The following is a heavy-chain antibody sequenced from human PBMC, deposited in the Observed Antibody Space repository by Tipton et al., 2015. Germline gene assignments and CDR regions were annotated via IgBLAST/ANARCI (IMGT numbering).Heavy chain of an antibody. J-gene: IGHJ6*01. V-gene: IGHV4-31*03. Sequence: TLSLTCTLSGGSVKNSDSYWSWIRLRSGKVLEWIGHIYHSGNTYYNPSLKSRVSMSVDTSKNQFSLKLSSVTDADTAVYYCARDARDAGMDVWGQGSTVTVSS. D-gene: IGHD5-24*01. CDR1: GGSVKNSDSY. CDR3: ARDARDAGMDV. CDR2: IYHSGNT.